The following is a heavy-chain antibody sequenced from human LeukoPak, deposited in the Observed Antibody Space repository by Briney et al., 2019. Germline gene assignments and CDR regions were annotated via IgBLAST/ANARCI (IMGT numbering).Heavy chain of an antibody. V-gene: IGHV3-48*03. J-gene: IGHJ6*03. CDR2: ISSSGSTV. Sequence: TGGSLRLSCAASGFTFSSYEMNWVRQAPGKGLEWVSYISSSGSTVYYADSVKGRFTISRDNSKNTLYLQMNSLRAEDTAVYYCAKRLTPYYYYYMDVWGKGTTVTISS. CDR1: GFTFSSYE. CDR3: AKRLTPYYYYYMDV. D-gene: IGHD2-15*01.